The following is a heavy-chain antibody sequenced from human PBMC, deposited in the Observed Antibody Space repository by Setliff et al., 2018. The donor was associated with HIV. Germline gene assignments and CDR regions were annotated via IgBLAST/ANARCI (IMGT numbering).Heavy chain of an antibody. V-gene: IGHV4-4*08. CDR3: ARHSITLVVGVPERDDAFDI. CDR2: VSASGTT. D-gene: IGHD3-22*01. J-gene: IGHJ3*02. Sequence: SETLSLTCSVSGGSMSRVYWTWIRQPPGKGLEWIGYVSASGTTKYNPSLQSRVTISGDTSKNQFSLKLSSVTAADTAVYYCARHSITLVVGVPERDDAFDIWGQGTMVPSPQ. CDR1: GGSMSRVY.